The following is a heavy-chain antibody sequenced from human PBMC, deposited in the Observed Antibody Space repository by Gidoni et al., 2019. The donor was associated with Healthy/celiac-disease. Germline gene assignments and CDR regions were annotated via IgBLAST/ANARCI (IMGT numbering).Heavy chain of an antibody. CDR2: IYYSGST. J-gene: IGHJ5*02. D-gene: IGHD6-13*01. CDR1: DGSISSYY. CDR3: ARDFSPTPSRRIAAAGRLDP. V-gene: IGHV4-59*01. Sequence: QVQLQESGPGLVKPSETLSLTCTVSDGSISSYYWSWIRQPPGKGLEWIGYIYYSGSTNYNPSLKSRVTISVDTSKNQFSLKLSSVTAADTAVYYCARDFSPTPSRRIAAAGRLDPWGQGTLVTVSS.